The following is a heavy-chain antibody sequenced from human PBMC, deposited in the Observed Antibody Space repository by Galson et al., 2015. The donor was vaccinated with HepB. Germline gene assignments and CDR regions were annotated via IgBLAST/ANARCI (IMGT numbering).Heavy chain of an antibody. CDR3: ASCSSTSCFGTYYYGMDV. V-gene: IGHV1-69*13. J-gene: IGHJ6*02. CDR2: IIPIFGTA. D-gene: IGHD2-2*01. Sequence: SVKVSCKASGGTFSSYAISWVRQAPGQGLEWMGGIIPIFGTANYAQKFQGRVTITADESTSTAYMELSSLRSEDTAVYYCASCSSTSCFGTYYYGMDVWGQGTMVTVSS. CDR1: GGTFSSYA.